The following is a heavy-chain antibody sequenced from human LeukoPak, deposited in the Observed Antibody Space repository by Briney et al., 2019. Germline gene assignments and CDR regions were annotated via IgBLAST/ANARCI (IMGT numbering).Heavy chain of an antibody. CDR1: GGSISSSNHH. CDR3: ARANYFDY. Sequence: SEALSLTCTVSGGSISSSNHHWDWIRQPPGKGLEWIGNIYYSGSTNYNPSLKSRVTISVDTSKNQFSLKLSSVTAADTAVYYCARANYFDYWGQGTLVTVSS. V-gene: IGHV4-39*07. CDR2: IYYSGST. J-gene: IGHJ4*02.